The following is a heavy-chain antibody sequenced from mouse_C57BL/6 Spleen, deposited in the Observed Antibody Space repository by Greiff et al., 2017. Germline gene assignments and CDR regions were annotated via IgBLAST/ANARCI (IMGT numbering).Heavy chain of an antibody. CDR1: GYTFTSYW. Sequence: QVQLQQPGTELVKPGASVKLSCKASGYTFTSYWMHWVKQRPGQGLEWIGNINPSNGGTNYNEKFKSKATLTVDKSSSTAYMQLSSLTSEDSAVYYCAREGLYDYDVAWFAYWGQGTLVTVSA. CDR3: AREGLYDYDVAWFAY. V-gene: IGHV1-53*01. CDR2: INPSNGGT. D-gene: IGHD2-4*01. J-gene: IGHJ3*01.